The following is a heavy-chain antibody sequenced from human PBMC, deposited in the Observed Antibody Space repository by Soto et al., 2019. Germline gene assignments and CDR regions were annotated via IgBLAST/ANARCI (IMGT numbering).Heavy chain of an antibody. D-gene: IGHD4-4*01. J-gene: IGHJ4*02. CDR1: GGTFSSFS. CDR2: IIPIFGTA. CDR3: ARASDDYSNSPEYYFDY. V-gene: IGHV1-69*13. Sequence: GASVKVSWKAFGGTFSSFSINWVRQARGQGLEWMGGIIPIFGTANYAQKFQGRVTITADESTSTAYMELSSLRSEDTAVYYCARASDDYSNSPEYYFDYWGQGTLVTVSS.